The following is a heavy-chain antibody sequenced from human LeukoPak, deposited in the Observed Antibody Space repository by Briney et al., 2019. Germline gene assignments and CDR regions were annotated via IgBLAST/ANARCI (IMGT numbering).Heavy chain of an antibody. CDR3: ARDNFSYFDWLPFYYYYGMDV. Sequence: PGGSLRLSCAASGFTFSSYSMNWVRQAPGKGLEWVSSIISSSSYRYYAYSVKGRFTISRDNAKNSLQQRMNSLRAEATAVYYFARDNFSYFDWLPFYYYYGMDVWGQGTTVTVSS. J-gene: IGHJ6*02. D-gene: IGHD3-9*01. V-gene: IGHV3-21*01. CDR1: GFTFSSYS. CDR2: IISSSSYR.